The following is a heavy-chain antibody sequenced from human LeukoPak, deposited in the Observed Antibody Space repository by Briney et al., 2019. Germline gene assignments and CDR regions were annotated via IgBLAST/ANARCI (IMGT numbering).Heavy chain of an antibody. CDR1: GGSFSGYY. Sequence: SETLSLTCAVYGGSFSGYYWSWIRQPPGKGLEWIGEINHSGSTNYSPSLKSRVTISVDTSKNQFSLKLSSVTAADTAVYYCARGQSRDIVVVPATPNNYYGMDVWGQGTTVTVSS. D-gene: IGHD2-2*01. CDR3: ARGQSRDIVVVPATPNNYYGMDV. CDR2: INHSGST. V-gene: IGHV4-34*01. J-gene: IGHJ6*02.